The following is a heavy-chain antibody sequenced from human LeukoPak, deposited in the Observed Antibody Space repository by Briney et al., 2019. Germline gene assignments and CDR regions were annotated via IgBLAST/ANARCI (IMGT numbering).Heavy chain of an antibody. Sequence: GGSLRLSCAASGFTFSSYTMTWVRQAPGRGLEWVSSISSSSSYTYYTDSVKGRFTISRDDAKNSLYLQMNSLRAEDTAVYYCARDLYSSSWYLTDYWGQGTLVTVSS. CDR1: GFTFSSYT. CDR3: ARDLYSSSWYLTDY. CDR2: ISSSSSYT. D-gene: IGHD6-13*01. J-gene: IGHJ4*02. V-gene: IGHV3-21*01.